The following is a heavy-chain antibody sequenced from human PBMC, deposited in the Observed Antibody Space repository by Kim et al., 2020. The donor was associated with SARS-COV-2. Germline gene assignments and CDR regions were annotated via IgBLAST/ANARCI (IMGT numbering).Heavy chain of an antibody. J-gene: IGHJ6*02. CDR2: ISWNSGSI. D-gene: IGHD2-2*01. CDR3: AKDVVPAAIFRPPRNYYYGMDF. Sequence: GGSLRLSCAASGFTFGDYAMHWVRQAPGKGLEWVSGISWNSGSIGYADSVKGRFTISRDNAKNSLYLQMNSLRAEDTALYYCAKDVVPAAIFRPPRNYYYGMDFWGQGTTVTVSS. CDR1: GFTFGDYA. V-gene: IGHV3-9*01.